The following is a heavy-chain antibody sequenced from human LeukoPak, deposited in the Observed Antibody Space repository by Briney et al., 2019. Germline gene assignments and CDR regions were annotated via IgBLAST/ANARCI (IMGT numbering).Heavy chain of an antibody. J-gene: IGHJ4*02. V-gene: IGHV3-21*01. Sequence: GGSPRLSCAASGFTFSSYSMNWVRQAPGKGLEWVSSISSSSSYIYYADSVKGRFTISRDNAKNSLYLQMNSLRAEDTAVYYCASGGPYYYDSSGYPHWGQGTLVTVSS. D-gene: IGHD3-22*01. CDR2: ISSSSSYI. CDR3: ASGGPYYYDSSGYPH. CDR1: GFTFSSYS.